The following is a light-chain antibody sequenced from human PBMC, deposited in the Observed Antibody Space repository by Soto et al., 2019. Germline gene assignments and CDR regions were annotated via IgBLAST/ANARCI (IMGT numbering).Light chain of an antibody. Sequence: AIRVTQSPSSLSASPGDRVTITCRASQGISSYLAWYQQKPGKAPKLLIYAASTLQSGVPSRFSGSGSGTDFTLTISCLQSEDFATYYCQQYYSYPTFGQGTKVDIK. CDR2: AAS. CDR1: QGISSY. CDR3: QQYYSYPT. V-gene: IGKV1-8*01. J-gene: IGKJ1*01.